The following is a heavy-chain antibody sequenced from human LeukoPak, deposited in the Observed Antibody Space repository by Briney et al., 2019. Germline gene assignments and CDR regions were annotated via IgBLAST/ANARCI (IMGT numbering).Heavy chain of an antibody. CDR2: ISWDGGTT. D-gene: IGHD6-13*01. V-gene: IGHV3-43*01. J-gene: IGHJ4*02. CDR3: AKGYSSNWYGAGDY. Sequence: GGSLRLSCATSGFTFDAYTMHWVRQAPGKGLEWVSLISWDGGTTYYADSVKGRFTISRDNSKNSLYLQMNSLRTEDTALYYCAKGYSSNWYGAGDYWGQGTLVTVSS. CDR1: GFTFDAYT.